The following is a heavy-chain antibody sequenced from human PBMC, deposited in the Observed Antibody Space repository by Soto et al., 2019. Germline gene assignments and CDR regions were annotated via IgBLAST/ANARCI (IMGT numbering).Heavy chain of an antibody. J-gene: IGHJ3*01. CDR2: IYTSGST. CDR3: VRLPYFDSNGHTAFDL. D-gene: IGHD3-22*01. V-gene: IGHV4-61*01. Sequence: QVQLQESGPGLVKPSETLSLTCSVSGASVSSGNDYWNWIRQPPGRALEWIGYIYTSGSTKYNTSLKSRVSISADMSKNQFSLRLNAVIAADTATYYCVRLPYFDSNGHTAFDLWGQGTMVIVSS. CDR1: GASVSSGNDY.